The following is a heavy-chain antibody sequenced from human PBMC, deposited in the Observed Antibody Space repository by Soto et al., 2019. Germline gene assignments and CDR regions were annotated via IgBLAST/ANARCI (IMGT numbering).Heavy chain of an antibody. CDR2: ISYDGSNK. Sequence: QVQLVESGGGVVQPGRSLRLSCAASGFTFSSYAMHWVRQAPGKGLEWVAVISYDGSNKYYADCVKGRFTISRDNSKNTLYLQKNSLRAEDTAVYYCARVLGATGTFDYWGQGTLVTVSS. CDR3: ARVLGATGTFDY. D-gene: IGHD1-26*01. CDR1: GFTFSSYA. V-gene: IGHV3-30-3*01. J-gene: IGHJ4*02.